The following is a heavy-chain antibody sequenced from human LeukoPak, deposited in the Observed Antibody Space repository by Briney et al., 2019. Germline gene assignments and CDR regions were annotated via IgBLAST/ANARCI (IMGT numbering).Heavy chain of an antibody. Sequence: SETLSLTCTVPGGSISSGSYYWSWIRQPAGKGLEWIGRIYTSGSTNYNPSLKSRVTISVDTSKNQFSLKLSSVTAADTAVYYCARNVRYDFWSGYLDDYWGQGTLVTVSS. CDR2: IYTSGST. D-gene: IGHD3-3*01. J-gene: IGHJ4*02. CDR1: GGSISSGSYY. V-gene: IGHV4-61*02. CDR3: ARNVRYDFWSGYLDDY.